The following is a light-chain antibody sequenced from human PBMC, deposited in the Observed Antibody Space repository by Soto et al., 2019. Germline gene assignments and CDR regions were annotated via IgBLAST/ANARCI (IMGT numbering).Light chain of an antibody. CDR1: QGIGSS. J-gene: IGKJ4*01. Sequence: AIQLTQSPSSLSASVGDRVTITCRASQGIGSSLAWYQQKPGKPPRVLIYSTSTLSNGVPSRFSGSGSGTDFSLTISSLQPEDFVTYFCQQVNTFPCTFGGGTKVDIK. CDR2: STS. CDR3: QQVNTFPCT. V-gene: IGKV1-13*02.